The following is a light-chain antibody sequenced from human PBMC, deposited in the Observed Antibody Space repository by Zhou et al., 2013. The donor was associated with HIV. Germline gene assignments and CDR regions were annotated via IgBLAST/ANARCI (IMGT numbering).Light chain of an antibody. CDR3: QQYDSLPR. J-gene: IGKJ2*03. Sequence: DIQMTQSPSSLSASVGDRVTITCQASQDISNYLNWYQQKPGKAPKLLIYDASNLETGVPSRFSGSGSGTDFTFTISSLQPEDIATYYCQQYDSLPRFGQGTKLEIK. V-gene: IGKV1-33*01. CDR2: DAS. CDR1: QDISNY.